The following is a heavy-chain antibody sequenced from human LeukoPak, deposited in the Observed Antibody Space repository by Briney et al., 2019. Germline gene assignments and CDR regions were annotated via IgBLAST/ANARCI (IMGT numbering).Heavy chain of an antibody. V-gene: IGHV3-74*01. Sequence: GGSLRLSCAASGFTFSSYEMNWVRQAPGKGLVWVSRINSDGSSTDYADSVKGRFTISRDNAKNTLYLQMNSLTAEDTAVYYCASRPRGTYFFDHWGQGTLATVSS. CDR3: ASRPRGTYFFDH. D-gene: IGHD3-16*01. CDR2: INSDGSST. CDR1: GFTFSSYE. J-gene: IGHJ4*02.